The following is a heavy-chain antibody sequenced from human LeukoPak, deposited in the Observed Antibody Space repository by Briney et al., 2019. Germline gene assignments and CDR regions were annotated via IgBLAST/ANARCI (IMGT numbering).Heavy chain of an antibody. CDR1: GFTFSSYA. D-gene: IGHD3-22*01. V-gene: IGHV3-23*01. J-gene: IGHJ4*02. Sequence: AGSLRLSCAASGFTFSSYAMSWVRQAPGKGLEWVSAISGSGGSTYYADSVKGRFTISRDNSKNTLYLQMNSLRAEDTAVYYCAKALRYDSSGFDYWGQGTLVTVSS. CDR2: ISGSGGST. CDR3: AKALRYDSSGFDY.